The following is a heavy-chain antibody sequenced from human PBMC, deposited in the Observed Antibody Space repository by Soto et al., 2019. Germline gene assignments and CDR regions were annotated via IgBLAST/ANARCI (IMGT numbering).Heavy chain of an antibody. D-gene: IGHD2-2*01. V-gene: IGHV3-30*18. CDR2: ISYDGSNK. CDR3: AKKHCSSASCYPTYYYYYGMDA. Sequence: GGSLRLSCAASGFTFSNYGMHWVRQAPGKGLEWVAVISYDGSNKYYADSVKGRFTITRDNSKNTLYLQMNSLRAEDTAVYYCAKKHCSSASCYPTYYYYYGMDAWGQGTTVTVSS. CDR1: GFTFSNYG. J-gene: IGHJ6*02.